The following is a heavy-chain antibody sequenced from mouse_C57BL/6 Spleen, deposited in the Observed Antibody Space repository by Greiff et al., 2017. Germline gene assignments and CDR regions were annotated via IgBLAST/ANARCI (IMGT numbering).Heavy chain of an antibody. CDR1: GFSFNTYA. V-gene: IGHV10-1*01. CDR2: IRSKSNNYAT. Sequence: EVQLVESGGGLVQPKGSLKLSCAASGFSFNTYAMNWVRQAPGKGLEWVARIRSKSNNYATYYADSVKDRFTISRDDSESMLYLQMNNLKTEDTAMYYCVTEGYYYGPGAYWGQGTLVTVSA. D-gene: IGHD1-1*01. CDR3: VTEGYYYGPGAY. J-gene: IGHJ3*01.